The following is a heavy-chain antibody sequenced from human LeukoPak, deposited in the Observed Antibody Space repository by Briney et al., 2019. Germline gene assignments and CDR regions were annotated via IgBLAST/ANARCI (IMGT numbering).Heavy chain of an antibody. D-gene: IGHD6-19*01. Sequence: PSETLSLTCTVSGGSINSHYWSWIRQPPGKGLQWIGDIYSSERTNYNPSLRSRVTISVDTSKNQLSLKLTSVLAADTAMYYCVRRDNTGWNYFDHWGQGILVTVSS. CDR3: VRRDNTGWNYFDH. CDR1: GGSINSHY. J-gene: IGHJ4*02. V-gene: IGHV4-4*08. CDR2: IYSSERT.